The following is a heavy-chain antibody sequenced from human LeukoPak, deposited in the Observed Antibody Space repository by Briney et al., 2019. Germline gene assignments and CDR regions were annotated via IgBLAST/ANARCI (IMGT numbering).Heavy chain of an antibody. CDR2: MNPNSGNT. CDR3: ARLYDFWSGYYTGYYYYGMDV. Sequence: GASVKVSCKASGYTFTSYDINWVRQATGQGLEWMGWMNPNSGNTCYAQKFQGRVTMTRNTSISTAYMELSSLRSEDTAVYYCARLYDFWSGYYTGYYYYGMDVWGQGTTVTVSS. J-gene: IGHJ6*02. D-gene: IGHD3-3*01. CDR1: GYTFTSYD. V-gene: IGHV1-8*01.